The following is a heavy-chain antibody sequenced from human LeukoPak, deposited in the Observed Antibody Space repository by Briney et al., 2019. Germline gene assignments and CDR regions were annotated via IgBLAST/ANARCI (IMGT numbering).Heavy chain of an antibody. CDR1: GFTFSSYD. CDR3: ARVAWDASDI. CDR2: ITSAGRTI. J-gene: IGHJ3*02. V-gene: IGHV3-48*03. Sequence: GGSLRLSCAASGFTFSSYDMNWVRQAPGKGLEWVSCITSAGRTIYYADSVKGRFTISRDNAKNSLFLQMNSLRAEDTAVYFCARVAWDASDIWGQGTMVTVSS.